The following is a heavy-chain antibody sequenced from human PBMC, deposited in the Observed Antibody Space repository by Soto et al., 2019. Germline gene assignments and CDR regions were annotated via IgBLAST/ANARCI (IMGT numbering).Heavy chain of an antibody. CDR1: GFTFSNYA. D-gene: IGHD6-19*01. CDR2: ISGSGGST. V-gene: IGHV3-23*01. CDR3: TKNVFQGAVAGPNLLAP. Sequence: GGSLRLSCAASGFTFSNYAMNWVRQAPGKGLEWVSAISGSGGSTYYADSVKGRFTISRDNSKNTLYVQMNSLRAEDTAVYYCTKNVFQGAVAGPNLLAPCGQGTLVTVSS. J-gene: IGHJ5*02.